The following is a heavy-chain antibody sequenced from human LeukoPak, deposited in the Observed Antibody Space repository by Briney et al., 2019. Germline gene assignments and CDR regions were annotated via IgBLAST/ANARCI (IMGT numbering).Heavy chain of an antibody. CDR2: ISDSGGST. Sequence: GGSLRLSCAASGFTFSSYAMSWVRQAPGKGLEWVSSISDSGGSTNYADSVKGRFTISRDNAKNSLYLQMNSLRAEDTAVYYCARDVAVASGYYYYYMDVWGKGTTVTVSS. V-gene: IGHV3-23*01. CDR1: GFTFSSYA. CDR3: ARDVAVASGYYYYYMDV. D-gene: IGHD6-19*01. J-gene: IGHJ6*03.